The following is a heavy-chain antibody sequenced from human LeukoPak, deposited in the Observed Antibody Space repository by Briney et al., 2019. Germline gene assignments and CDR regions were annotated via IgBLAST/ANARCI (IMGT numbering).Heavy chain of an antibody. CDR1: GFTVSSNY. V-gene: IGHV3-66*01. CDR2: IYSGGST. J-gene: IGHJ1*01. Sequence: GGSLRLSCAASGFTVSSNYMSWVRQAPGKGLEWVSVIYSGGSTYYADSVKGRFTISRDNSKNTLYLQMNSLRAEDTAVYYCARELVVGVAEYFQHWGQGTLVTVSS. D-gene: IGHD1-26*01. CDR3: ARELVVGVAEYFQH.